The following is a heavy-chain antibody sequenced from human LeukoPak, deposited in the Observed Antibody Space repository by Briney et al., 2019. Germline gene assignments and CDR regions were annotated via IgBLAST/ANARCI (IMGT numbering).Heavy chain of an antibody. CDR3: ASYLGYCSSTSCYGYFDY. CDR1: GGSISSSNW. D-gene: IGHD2-2*01. Sequence: SETLSLTCAVSGGSISSSNWWSWVRQPPGKGLERIGEIYHSGSTNYNPSLKSRVTISVDTSKNQFSLKLSSVTAADTAVYYCASYLGYCSSTSCYGYFDYWGQGTLVTVSS. CDR2: IYHSGST. J-gene: IGHJ4*02. V-gene: IGHV4-4*02.